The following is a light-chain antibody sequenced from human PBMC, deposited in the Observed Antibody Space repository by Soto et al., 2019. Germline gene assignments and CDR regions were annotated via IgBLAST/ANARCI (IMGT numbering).Light chain of an antibody. CDR2: GAS. Sequence: EIVMTQSPATLSVSPGKRATLSCRASQSDSSDLAWYEQKPGQAPRLLIYGASTRATGIPARFSGSGSGTEFTLTISSLQSEDFAVYYCQHYNNWPLTFGGGTKVEIK. CDR3: QHYNNWPLT. J-gene: IGKJ4*01. V-gene: IGKV3-15*01. CDR1: QSDSSD.